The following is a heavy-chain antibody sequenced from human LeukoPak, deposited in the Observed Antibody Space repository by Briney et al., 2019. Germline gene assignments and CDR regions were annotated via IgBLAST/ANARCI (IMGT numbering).Heavy chain of an antibody. Sequence: PGGSLRLSCAASGFTFSSYAMSWARQAPGKGLEWVSGISGSDGGTYNADSVKGRFTISRDNSKNTLYLQMNSLRAEDAAVYYCAKGSLSYCSGRCYYFDYWGQGTLVTVSS. CDR1: GFTFSSYA. D-gene: IGHD2-15*01. J-gene: IGHJ4*02. V-gene: IGHV3-23*01. CDR2: ISGSDGGT. CDR3: AKGSLSYCSGRCYYFDY.